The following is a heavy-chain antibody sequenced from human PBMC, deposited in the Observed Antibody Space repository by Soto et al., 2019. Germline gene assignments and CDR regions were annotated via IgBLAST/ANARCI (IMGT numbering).Heavy chain of an antibody. D-gene: IGHD3-22*01. CDR3: ARPKPFYYDTSGYYSYYFDY. CDR1: GGSISSSSYY. J-gene: IGHJ4*02. CDR2: IYYSGST. V-gene: IGHV4-39*01. Sequence: LSLPCTVSGGSISSSSYYWGWIRQPPGKGLEWIGSIYYSGSTYYNPSLKSRVTISVDTSKNQFSLKLSSVTAADTAVYYCARPKPFYYDTSGYYSYYFDYWGQGTLVTVSS.